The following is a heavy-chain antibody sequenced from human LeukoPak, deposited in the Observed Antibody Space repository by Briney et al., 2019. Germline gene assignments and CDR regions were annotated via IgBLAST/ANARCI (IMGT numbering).Heavy chain of an antibody. V-gene: IGHV1-69*13. D-gene: IGHD6-25*01. Sequence: ASVKVSCKASGGTFSSYAISWVRQAPGQGLEWMGGIIPIFGTANYAQKFQGRVTITADESTSTAYMELSSLRSEDTAVYYCAREQPRLYYYYGMDVWGQGTTVTVSS. J-gene: IGHJ6*02. CDR3: AREQPRLYYYYGMDV. CDR1: GGTFSSYA. CDR2: IIPIFGTA.